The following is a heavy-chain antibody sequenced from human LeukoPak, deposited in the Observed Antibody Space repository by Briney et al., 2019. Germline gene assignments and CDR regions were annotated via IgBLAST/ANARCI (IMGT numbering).Heavy chain of an antibody. J-gene: IGHJ4*02. D-gene: IGHD6-13*01. CDR2: INPIFGTA. CDR3: ARGVAAAVPHYFDY. Sequence: ASVKVSCKASGGTFSSYAISWVRQAPGQGLEWMGGINPIFGTANYAQKFQGRVTITADESTSTAYMELSSLRSEDTAVYYCARGVAAAVPHYFDYWGQGTLVTVSS. V-gene: IGHV1-69*13. CDR1: GGTFSSYA.